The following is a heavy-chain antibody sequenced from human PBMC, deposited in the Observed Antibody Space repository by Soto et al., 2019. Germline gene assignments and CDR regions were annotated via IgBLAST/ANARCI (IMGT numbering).Heavy chain of an antibody. V-gene: IGHV4-34*01. CDR3: ASTYSNTTPFDY. J-gene: IGHJ4*02. D-gene: IGHD4-4*01. Sequence: SETLSLTCAVYGGSFSGYYWSWIRQPPGKGLEWIGEINHSGSTNYNPSLKSRVTISVDPSKNKFSLKLSSVTAADTAVYYCASTYSNTTPFDYWGQGTLVTVSS. CDR1: GGSFSGYY. CDR2: INHSGST.